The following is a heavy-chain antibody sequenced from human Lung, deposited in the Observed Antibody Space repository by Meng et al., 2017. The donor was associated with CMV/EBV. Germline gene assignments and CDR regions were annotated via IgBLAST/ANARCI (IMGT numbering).Heavy chain of an antibody. J-gene: IGHJ3*02. CDR1: GYTFTGYY. CDR3: ARKVFRASDAFDI. CDR2: INSKIGDA. V-gene: IGHV1-2*02. Sequence: ASVXVSXKAFGYTFTGYYLHWVRQAPGQGLEWMGWINSKIGDANYTQKFQGRVTVTRDTSISTAYMELKRLTYDDTAVYFCARKVFRASDAFDIWGQGTMVTV.